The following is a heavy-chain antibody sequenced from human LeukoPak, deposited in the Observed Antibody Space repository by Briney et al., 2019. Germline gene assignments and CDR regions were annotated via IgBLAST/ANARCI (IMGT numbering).Heavy chain of an antibody. D-gene: IGHD3-9*01. Sequence: AGGSLRLSCAASGFTFSSYGMHWVRQAPGKGLEWVAVISYDGSNKYYADSVKGRFTISRDNSKNTLYLQMNSLRAEDTAVYYCAKDGLHYDILTGPPADYWGQGTLVTVSS. V-gene: IGHV3-30*18. J-gene: IGHJ4*02. CDR3: AKDGLHYDILTGPPADY. CDR1: GFTFSSYG. CDR2: ISYDGSNK.